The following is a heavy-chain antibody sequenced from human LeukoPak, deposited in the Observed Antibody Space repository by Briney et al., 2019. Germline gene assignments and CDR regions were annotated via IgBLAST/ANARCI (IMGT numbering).Heavy chain of an antibody. Sequence: PGGSLRLSCAASGVTFSSYSMNWVRQAPGKGLEWVSSISSSSSYIYYADSVKGRFTISRDNAKNSLYLQMNSLRAEDTAVYYCARDSTSGISGAFDIWGQGTMVTVSS. CDR3: ARDSTSGISGAFDI. CDR1: GVTFSSYS. J-gene: IGHJ3*02. D-gene: IGHD2-2*01. V-gene: IGHV3-21*01. CDR2: ISSSSSYI.